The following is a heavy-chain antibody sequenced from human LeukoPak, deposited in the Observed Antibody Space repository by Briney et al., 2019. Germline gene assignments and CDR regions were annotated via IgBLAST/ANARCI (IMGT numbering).Heavy chain of an antibody. Sequence: PSETLSLTCTVSGDSISSDTYYWGWIRQPAGKGLEWIGRIYPSGSTTYNPSLESRVTISRHTSKNQFSLKLSSATAADTAVYYCARDGATDMATRGAFDVWGQGTMVTVSS. J-gene: IGHJ3*01. CDR1: GDSISSDTYY. D-gene: IGHD5-18*01. V-gene: IGHV4-61*02. CDR2: IYPSGST. CDR3: ARDGATDMATRGAFDV.